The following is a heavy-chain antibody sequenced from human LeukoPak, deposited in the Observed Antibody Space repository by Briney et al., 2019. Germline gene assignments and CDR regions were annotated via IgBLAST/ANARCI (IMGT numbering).Heavy chain of an antibody. Sequence: GGSLRLSCAASGFTFSSYEMNWVRQAPGKGLEWVSYISSSGSTIYYADSVKGRFTISRDNAKNSLYLQMNCLRAEDTAVYYCARVKQQLVAPDYWGQGTLVTVSS. V-gene: IGHV3-48*03. CDR1: GFTFSSYE. D-gene: IGHD6-13*01. CDR3: ARVKQQLVAPDY. J-gene: IGHJ4*02. CDR2: ISSSGSTI.